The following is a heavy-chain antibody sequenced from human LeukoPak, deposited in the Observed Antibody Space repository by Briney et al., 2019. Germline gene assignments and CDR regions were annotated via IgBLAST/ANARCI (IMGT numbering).Heavy chain of an antibody. D-gene: IGHD6-19*01. Sequence: GGSLRLSCAASGFRFNTYEMNWVRQAPGKGLEWIAYISVGGSDEDYADSVKGRFTISRDNAKNSLFLRMNSLRVEDTAVYYCARDVGFNNGWPAWGQGTLVTVSS. CDR3: ARDVGFNNGWPA. CDR2: ISVGGSDE. J-gene: IGHJ5*02. CDR1: GFRFNTYE. V-gene: IGHV3-48*03.